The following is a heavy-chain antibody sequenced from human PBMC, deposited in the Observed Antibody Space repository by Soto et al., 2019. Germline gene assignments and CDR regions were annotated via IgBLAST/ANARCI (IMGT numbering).Heavy chain of an antibody. CDR1: GFTFSSYS. Sequence: PGGSLRLSCAASGFTFSSYSMNWVRQAPGKGLEWVSSISSSSSYIYYADSVKGRFTISRDNSKNTLYLQMNSLRAEDTAVYYCARGDIVVVPAAIRFRYYYGMDVWGQGTTVTVSS. D-gene: IGHD2-2*02. CDR2: ISSSSSYI. J-gene: IGHJ6*02. CDR3: ARGDIVVVPAAIRFRYYYGMDV. V-gene: IGHV3-21*01.